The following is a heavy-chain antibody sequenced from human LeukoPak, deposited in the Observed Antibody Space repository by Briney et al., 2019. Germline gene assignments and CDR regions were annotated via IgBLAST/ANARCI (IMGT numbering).Heavy chain of an antibody. D-gene: IGHD3-22*01. CDR2: IIPIFGTA. Sequence: EASVKVSCKASGGTFSSYAISWVRQAPGQGLEWMGGIIPIFGTANYAQKFQGRVTITADESTSTAYMELSSLRSEDTAVYYCASPKSIEDTGMDVWGQGTTVTVSS. CDR1: GGTFSSYA. V-gene: IGHV1-69*13. CDR3: ASPKSIEDTGMDV. J-gene: IGHJ6*02.